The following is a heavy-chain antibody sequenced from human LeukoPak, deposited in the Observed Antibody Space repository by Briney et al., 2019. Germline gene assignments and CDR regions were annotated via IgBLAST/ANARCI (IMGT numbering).Heavy chain of an antibody. CDR1: GGSISSYY. CDR2: IYTSGST. D-gene: IGHD2-8*01. Sequence: SETLSLTCTVSGGSISSYYWSWIRQPAGKGLEWIGRIYTSGSTNYNPSLKSRVTMSVDTSKNQLSLKLTSVTAADTAVYYCAREVMVYTIPLNYYYLDVWGRGTTVTVSS. J-gene: IGHJ6*03. V-gene: IGHV4-4*07. CDR3: AREVMVYTIPLNYYYLDV.